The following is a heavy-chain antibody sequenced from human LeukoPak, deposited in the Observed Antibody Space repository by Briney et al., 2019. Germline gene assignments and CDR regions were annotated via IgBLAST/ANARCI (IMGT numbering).Heavy chain of an antibody. J-gene: IGHJ4*02. CDR1: GYTFTSYY. Sequence: ASVKVSCKASGYTFTSYYMHWVRQAPGQGLEWMGRINPNSGGTNYAQKFQGRVTMTRDTSISTAYMELSRLRSDDTAVYYCARVDYDILNLDYWGQGTLVTVSS. V-gene: IGHV1-2*06. CDR2: INPNSGGT. CDR3: ARVDYDILNLDY. D-gene: IGHD3-9*01.